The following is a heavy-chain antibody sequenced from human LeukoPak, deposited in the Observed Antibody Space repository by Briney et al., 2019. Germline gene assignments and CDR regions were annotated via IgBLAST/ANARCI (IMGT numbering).Heavy chain of an antibody. Sequence: PGGSLDLSCEAFGFTFSNNAMIWFGRPPGRGLEWVSAIVGSGGGTQYADSVKGRFTISRDNSKNTLYLQMNSLRAEDTAVYYCARDPNGDYIGAFDFRGQGTMVTVSS. J-gene: IGHJ3*01. D-gene: IGHD4-17*01. CDR2: IVGSGGGT. CDR1: GFTFSNNA. V-gene: IGHV3-23*01. CDR3: ARDPNGDYIGAFDF.